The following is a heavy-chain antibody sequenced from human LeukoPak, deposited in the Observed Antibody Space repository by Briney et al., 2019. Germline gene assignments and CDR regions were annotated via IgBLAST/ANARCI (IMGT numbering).Heavy chain of an antibody. V-gene: IGHV4-31*03. CDR2: IYYSGST. CDR3: ARTRYNGASEFDY. J-gene: IGHJ4*02. CDR1: GGSISSGDHY. Sequence: SETLSLTCTVSGGSISSGDHYWSWIRQPPGKGLQWIGYIYYSGSTYYNPSLKSRVTISVDTSKNQFSLKLSSVTAADTAVYYCARTRYNGASEFDYWGQGTLVTVSS. D-gene: IGHD1-14*01.